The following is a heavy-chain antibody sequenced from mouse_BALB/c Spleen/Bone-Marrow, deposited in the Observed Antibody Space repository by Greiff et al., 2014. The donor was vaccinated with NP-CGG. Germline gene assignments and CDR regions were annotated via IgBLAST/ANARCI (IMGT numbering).Heavy chain of an antibody. Sequence: EVKLVETGGALVQPGGSRKLSCAASGFTFSDYGMAWVRQAPGKGPEWVAFISNLAYSIYYTDTVTGRFTISRGNAKNTLYLEMSSLRSEDTAMYYCARETTRGAMDYWGQGTSVTVSP. V-gene: IGHV5-15*02. CDR1: GFTFSDYG. CDR2: ISNLAYSI. J-gene: IGHJ4*01. D-gene: IGHD2-1*01. CDR3: ARETTRGAMDY.